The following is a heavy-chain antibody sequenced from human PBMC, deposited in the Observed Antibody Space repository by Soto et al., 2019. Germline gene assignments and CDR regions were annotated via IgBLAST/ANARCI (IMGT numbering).Heavy chain of an antibody. CDR3: AREGARIAEAGKVDY. J-gene: IGHJ4*02. CDR2: IYYSGST. D-gene: IGHD6-13*01. CDR1: GGSISSGGYY. Sequence: PSETLSLTCTVSGGSISSGGYYWSWIRQHPGKGLEWIGYIYYSGSTYYNPSLKSRVTISVDTSKNQFSLKLSSVTAADTAVYYCAREGARIAEAGKVDYWGQGTLVTVSS. V-gene: IGHV4-31*03.